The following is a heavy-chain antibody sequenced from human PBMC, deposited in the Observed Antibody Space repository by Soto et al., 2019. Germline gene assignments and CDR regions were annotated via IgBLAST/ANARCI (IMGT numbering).Heavy chain of an antibody. CDR2: IDPSDSYT. CDR3: ARHDIVVVPAAPAPVYRFDP. Sequence: PGESLKISCKGSGYSFTSYWISWVRQMPGKGLEWMGRIDPSDSYTNYSPSFQGHVTISADKSISTAYLQWSSLKASDTAMYYCARHDIVVVPAAPAPVYRFDPWGQGTLVTVSS. V-gene: IGHV5-10-1*01. J-gene: IGHJ5*02. D-gene: IGHD2-2*01. CDR1: GYSFTSYW.